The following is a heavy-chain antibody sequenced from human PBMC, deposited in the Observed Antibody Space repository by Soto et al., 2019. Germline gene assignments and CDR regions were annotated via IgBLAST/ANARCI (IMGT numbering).Heavy chain of an antibody. Sequence: QITLKESGPTLVKPTQPLTLTCTFSGFSLSTSGVGVGWIRQPPGKALECLALIYWDDDKRYSPSLKSRLTTTKDSSKNQVVLTMTNMDPVDTATYYGAHSRPYYGCWSGSPYGMDVWGQGTTVTVSS. V-gene: IGHV2-5*02. D-gene: IGHD3-3*01. J-gene: IGHJ6*02. CDR1: GFSLSTSGVG. CDR2: IYWDDDK. CDR3: AHSRPYYGCWSGSPYGMDV.